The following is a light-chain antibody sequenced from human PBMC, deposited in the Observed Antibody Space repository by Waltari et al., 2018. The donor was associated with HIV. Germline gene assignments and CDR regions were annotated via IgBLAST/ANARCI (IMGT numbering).Light chain of an antibody. V-gene: IGLV3-25*03. CDR1: ALPKQY. J-gene: IGLJ1*01. CDR3: QSADSSGTHYV. CDR2: KDR. Sequence: SYELTQPPSVSVSPGQTAGITCSGDALPKQYASWYQQKPGQAPVVMRYKDRERPSWIPERFSCCCSGTTVTLTISGVQAEDEADYYCQSADSSGTHYVFGTGTKVTVL.